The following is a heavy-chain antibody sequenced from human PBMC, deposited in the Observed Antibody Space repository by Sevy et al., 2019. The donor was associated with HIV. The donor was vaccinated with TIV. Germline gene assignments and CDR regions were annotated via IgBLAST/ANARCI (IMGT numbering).Heavy chain of an antibody. Sequence: GGSLRLSCVASGFTFSKYWMTWVRQAPGKGLEWVANIKEDGSEKNYVDSVKGRFNISRDNARNSHYLQMNSLRVEDTAEYYCARGDMFAPLQYYYTGLDVWGQGTTVTVSS. CDR2: IKEDGSEK. D-gene: IGHD3-10*02. J-gene: IGHJ6*02. CDR3: ARGDMFAPLQYYYTGLDV. V-gene: IGHV3-7*01. CDR1: GFTFSKYW.